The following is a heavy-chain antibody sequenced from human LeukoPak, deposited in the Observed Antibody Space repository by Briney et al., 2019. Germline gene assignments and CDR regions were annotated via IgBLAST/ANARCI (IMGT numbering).Heavy chain of an antibody. V-gene: IGHV4-30-2*01. Sequence: SETLSLTCTVSGGSISSGGYYWSWIRQPPGKGLEWIGYIYHSGSTYYNPSLKSRVTISVDRSKNQFSLKLSSVTAADTAVYYCARNSIGYCSSTSCPRAFDTWGQGTMVTVSS. CDR2: IYHSGST. J-gene: IGHJ3*02. CDR1: GGSISSGGYY. CDR3: ARNSIGYCSSTSCPRAFDT. D-gene: IGHD2-2*01.